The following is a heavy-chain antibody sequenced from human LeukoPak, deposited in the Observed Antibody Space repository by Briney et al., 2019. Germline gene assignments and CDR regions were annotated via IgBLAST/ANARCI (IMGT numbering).Heavy chain of an antibody. CDR1: GGSISSYY. J-gene: IGHJ4*02. V-gene: IGHV4-59*01. CDR3: ARAERKGTVTT. D-gene: IGHD4-17*01. Sequence: SETLSLTCTVSGGSISSYYWSWIRQPPGKGLEWIGYIYYSGSTNYNPSLKSRVTISVDTSKNQFSLKLSSVTAADTAVYYCARAERKGTVTTWGQGTLVTVSS. CDR2: IYYSGST.